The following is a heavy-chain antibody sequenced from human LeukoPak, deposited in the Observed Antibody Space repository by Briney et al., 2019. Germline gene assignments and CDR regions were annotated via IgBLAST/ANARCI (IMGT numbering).Heavy chain of an antibody. V-gene: IGHV4-39*07. CDR1: GGSISSSSYY. Sequence: PSETLSLTCTVSGGSISSSSYYWGWIRQPPGKGLEWIGSIYYSGSTYYNPSLKSRVITSVDTSKNQFSLRLSSVTAADTAVYYCARALSRDFDYWGQGTLVTVSS. CDR3: ARALSRDFDY. D-gene: IGHD3-9*01. J-gene: IGHJ4*02. CDR2: IYYSGST.